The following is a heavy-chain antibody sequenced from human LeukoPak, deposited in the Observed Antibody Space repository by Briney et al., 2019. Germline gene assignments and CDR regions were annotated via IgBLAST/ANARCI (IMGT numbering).Heavy chain of an antibody. V-gene: IGHV4-59*01. Sequence: SETLSLTCTVSGGSISSYYWRWLRQPPGKGLEWIGYIYYSGSSNYNPSLKSRVTISVDTSKNQFSLKLSSVTAADTAVYYCASSNYYDSSGYDYWGQGTLVTVSS. D-gene: IGHD3-22*01. CDR2: IYYSGSS. J-gene: IGHJ4*02. CDR3: ASSNYYDSSGYDY. CDR1: GGSISSYY.